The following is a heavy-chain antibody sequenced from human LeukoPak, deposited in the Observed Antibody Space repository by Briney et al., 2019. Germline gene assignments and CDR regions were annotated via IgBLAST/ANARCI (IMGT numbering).Heavy chain of an antibody. CDR1: GYSFTAHH. V-gene: IGHV1-2*02. CDR3: ARDAGYYFYYVDV. CDR2: IDPNTGGT. J-gene: IGHJ6*03. Sequence: ASVKVSCKASGYSFTAHHMHWARQAPGQGLEWMGRIDPNTGGTNYAQKFQGRVTMVRDTSITTVHMELSRLRSDDTAVYYCARDAGYYFYYVDVWGEGTTVTVSS.